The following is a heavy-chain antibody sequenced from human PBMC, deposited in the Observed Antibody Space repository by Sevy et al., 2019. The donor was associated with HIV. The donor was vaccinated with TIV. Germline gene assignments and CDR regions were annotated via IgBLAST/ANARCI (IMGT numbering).Heavy chain of an antibody. D-gene: IGHD3-3*01. CDR2: ISYDGSNK. J-gene: IGHJ3*02. CDR3: AKDARYEGFVAFDI. CDR1: GFTFSSYG. Sequence: GGSLRLSCAASGFTFSSYGMHWVRQAPGKGLERVAVISYDGSNKYYADSVKGRFTISRDNSKNTLYLQMNSLRAEDTAVYYCAKDARYEGFVAFDIWGQGTMVTVSS. V-gene: IGHV3-30*18.